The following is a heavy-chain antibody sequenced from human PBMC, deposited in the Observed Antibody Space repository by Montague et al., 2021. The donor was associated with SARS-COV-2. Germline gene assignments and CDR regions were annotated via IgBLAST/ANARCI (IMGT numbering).Heavy chain of an antibody. J-gene: IGHJ4*02. D-gene: IGHD4-23*01. CDR2: IDWDDDK. CDR1: GFSLSTSGMC. Sequence: PALVKPTQTLTLTCTFSGFSLSTSGMCVSWIRQPPGKALEWLTLIDWDDDKYYSTSLKTRLTISKDTSKNQVVLTMTNMDPVDTATYYCARSYSTTVVTRAFDYWGQGTLVNVSS. CDR3: ARSYSTTVVTRAFDY. V-gene: IGHV2-70*01.